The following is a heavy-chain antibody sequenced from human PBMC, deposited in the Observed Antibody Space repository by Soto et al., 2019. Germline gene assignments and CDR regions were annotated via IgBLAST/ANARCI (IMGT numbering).Heavy chain of an antibody. D-gene: IGHD6-19*01. CDR2: IHVGNGNT. V-gene: IGHV1-3*05. J-gene: IGHJ1*01. CDR1: GYTFISYA. Sequence: QVQLVQSGAEEKMPGASVKVSCKSSGYTFISYAMHWVRQVPGQRLEWMGWIHVGNGNTKYYQKFQGRVTITRHTSASTADMERCSRRSADTAVYYCARDRGGGWATEYFQHLCQGTLVTVSS. CDR3: ARDRGGGWATEYFQH.